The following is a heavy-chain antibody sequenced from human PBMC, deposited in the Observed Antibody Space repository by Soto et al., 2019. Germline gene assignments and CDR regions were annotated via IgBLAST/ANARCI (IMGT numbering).Heavy chain of an antibody. CDR2: ISSSSSYI. CDR3: TRTYSSGRYEGWFDP. V-gene: IGHV3-21*01. D-gene: IGHD6-19*01. CDR1: GFTFSSYS. J-gene: IGHJ5*02. Sequence: EVQLVESGGGLVKPGGSLRLSCAASGFTFSSYSINWVRQAPGKGLEWVSSISSSSSYIYYADSVKGRFTISRDNAKNSLYLQMNSLRVEDTAVYYCTRTYSSGRYEGWFDPWGQGALVTVSS.